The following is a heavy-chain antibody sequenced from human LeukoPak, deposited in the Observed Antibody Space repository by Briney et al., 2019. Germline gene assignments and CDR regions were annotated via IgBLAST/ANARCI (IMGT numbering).Heavy chain of an antibody. Sequence: ASVKVSCKASGYTFTGYYIHWLRQAPGQGLEWIGMINPSTDYTKFAQRSQGRVAVTSDMSTSTVFMELSSLKSEDTAVYYCARDASWHFDLWGRGTLVSVSS. CDR3: ARDASWHFDL. V-gene: IGHV1-46*01. J-gene: IGHJ2*01. CDR1: GYTFTGYY. CDR2: INPSTDYT.